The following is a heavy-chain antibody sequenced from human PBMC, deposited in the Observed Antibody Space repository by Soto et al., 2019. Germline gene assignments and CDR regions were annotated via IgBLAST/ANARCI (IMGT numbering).Heavy chain of an antibody. Sequence: PGGSLRLSCAPSGFTFRSYAMHWVRQAPGKGLEYVSAISSNGGSTYYANSVKGRFTISRDNSKNTLYLQMGSLRAEDMAVYYCARGCRSTSCDAFAFDIWGQGTMVTVSS. CDR3: ARGCRSTSCDAFAFDI. J-gene: IGHJ3*02. V-gene: IGHV3-64*01. D-gene: IGHD2-2*01. CDR2: ISSNGGST. CDR1: GFTFRSYA.